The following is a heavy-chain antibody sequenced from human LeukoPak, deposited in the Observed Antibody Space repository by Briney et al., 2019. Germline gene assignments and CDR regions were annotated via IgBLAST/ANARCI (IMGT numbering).Heavy chain of an antibody. D-gene: IGHD5-18*01. CDR3: ARRSPGYSYSIDS. Sequence: SETLSLTCAVSGGSITSSKWWSWVRQPPGKGLEWIGYIYYSGTTNYNPSLKSRVTISVDTSKNQFSLNLSSVTAADTAVYYCARRSPGYSYSIDSWGQGTLVTVSS. V-gene: IGHV4-4*02. J-gene: IGHJ4*02. CDR2: IYYSGTT. CDR1: GGSITSSKW.